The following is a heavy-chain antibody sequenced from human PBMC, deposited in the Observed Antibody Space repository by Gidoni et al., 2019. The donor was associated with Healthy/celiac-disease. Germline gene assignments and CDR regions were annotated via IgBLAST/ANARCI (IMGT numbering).Heavy chain of an antibody. CDR3: ARHAYYGSGSFFLDY. D-gene: IGHD3-10*01. V-gene: IGHV4-39*01. J-gene: IGHJ4*02. CDR2: ISYSGST. Sequence: QLQLQESGPGLVKPSETLSLTCPVSGDSISSSGYYWGWIRQPPGKGLEWIGRISYSGSTYYNPSLKSRVTISVDTAKNQFSLKLSSVTAADTAVYYCARHAYYGSGSFFLDYWGQGTLVTVSS. CDR1: GDSISSSGYY.